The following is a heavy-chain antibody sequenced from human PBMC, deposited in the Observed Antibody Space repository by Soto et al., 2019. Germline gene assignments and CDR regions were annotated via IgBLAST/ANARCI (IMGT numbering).Heavy chain of an antibody. CDR2: IFYSGST. CDR3: ATYGSGSYKPTTFDY. D-gene: IGHD3-10*01. J-gene: IGHJ4*02. Sequence: QVQLQESGPRLVKPSQTLSLTCTVSGGSISSGGYYWSWIRQHPGKGLEWIGYIFYSGSTYYNPSLKSRVTKSVDTSKNQFTLKLSSVTAADTAVYYCATYGSGSYKPTTFDYWGQGTLVTVSS. V-gene: IGHV4-31*03. CDR1: GGSISSGGYY.